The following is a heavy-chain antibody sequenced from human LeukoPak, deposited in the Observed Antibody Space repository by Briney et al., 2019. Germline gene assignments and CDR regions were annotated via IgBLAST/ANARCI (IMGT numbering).Heavy chain of an antibody. D-gene: IGHD5-12*01. CDR2: IYHSGSTT. Sequence: PSETLSLTCAVSGDSISSNNWWSWVRQTSGKGPEWIGEIYHSGSTTNYNPSLKSRVTMSVDKSKNQFSLKLTSVTAADTAVYYCARVFGGYDGALAYWGQGTLVTVSS. J-gene: IGHJ4*02. V-gene: IGHV4-4*02. CDR3: ARVFGGYDGALAY. CDR1: GDSISSNNW.